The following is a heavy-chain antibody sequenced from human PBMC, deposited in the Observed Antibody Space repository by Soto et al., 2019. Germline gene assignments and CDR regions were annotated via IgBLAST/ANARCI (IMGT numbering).Heavy chain of an antibody. V-gene: IGHV3-23*01. CDR2: ISGSGGST. J-gene: IGHJ4*02. Sequence: HGGSLRLSVADGGCVDSGDAMSWERQAPGKGLEWVSAISGSGGSTYYADSVKGRFTISRDNSKNTLYLQMNSLRAEDTAVYYCAKSPYYYDSSSFDYWGQVTLVTVSS. CDR3: AKSPYYYDSSSFDY. D-gene: IGHD3-22*01. CDR1: GCVDSGDA.